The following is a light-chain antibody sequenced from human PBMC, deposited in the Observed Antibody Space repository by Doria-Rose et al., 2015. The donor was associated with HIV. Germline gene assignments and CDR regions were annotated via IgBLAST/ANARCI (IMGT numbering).Light chain of an antibody. CDR2: EAS. CDR3: HQYNSYPWT. V-gene: IGKV1-5*03. Sequence: LSASVGDRVTISCRPSQSINKWLAWYQRKPRKAPNLLIYEASTLESGVPSRFSGSGSGTEFTLTISSLQADDFATYYCHQYNSYPWTFGQGTKVEIK. J-gene: IGKJ1*01. CDR1: QSINKW.